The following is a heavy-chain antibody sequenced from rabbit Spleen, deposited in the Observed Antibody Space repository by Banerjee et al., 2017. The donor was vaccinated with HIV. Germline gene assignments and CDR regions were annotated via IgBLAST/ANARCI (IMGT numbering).Heavy chain of an antibody. J-gene: IGHJ6*01. CDR2: IELSSSGFT. CDR3: ARDTGSSFSSYGMDL. V-gene: IGHV1S40*01. Sequence: QSLEESGGDLVKPGASLTLTCIASGVSFSDNSYMCWVRQAPGKGLEWIVCIELSSSGFTYFASWAKGRFTISKTSSTTVTLQMTSLTAADTATYFCARDTGSSFSSYGMDLWGPGTLDTVS. D-gene: IGHD8-1*01. CDR1: GVSFSDNSY.